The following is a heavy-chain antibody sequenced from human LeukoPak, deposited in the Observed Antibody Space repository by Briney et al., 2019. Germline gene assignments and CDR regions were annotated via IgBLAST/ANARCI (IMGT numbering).Heavy chain of an antibody. CDR2: ISPSGGST. CDR3: ARYGNWYYFDY. D-gene: IGHD4-11*01. J-gene: IGHJ4*02. Sequence: ASVKVSCKASGYTFTSYYKHWVRQAPGQGLEWMGIISPSGGSTSYAQKFQGRVTMTRDTSTSTVYMELSSLRSEDTAVYYCARYGNWYYFDYWGQGTLVTVSS. V-gene: IGHV1-46*01. CDR1: GYTFTSYY.